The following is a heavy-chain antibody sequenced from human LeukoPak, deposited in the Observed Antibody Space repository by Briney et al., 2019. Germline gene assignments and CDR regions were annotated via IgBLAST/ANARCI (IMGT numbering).Heavy chain of an antibody. V-gene: IGHV4-59*08. CDR2: IYYSGST. J-gene: IGHJ3*02. D-gene: IGHD3-3*01. CDR1: GGSISSYY. Sequence: PSETLSLTCTVPGGSISSYYWSWIRQPPGKGLEWIGYIYYSGSTNYNPSLKSRVTISVDTSKNQFSLKLSSVTAADTAVYYCARHHYDFWSGYQDAFDIWGQGTMVTVSS. CDR3: ARHHYDFWSGYQDAFDI.